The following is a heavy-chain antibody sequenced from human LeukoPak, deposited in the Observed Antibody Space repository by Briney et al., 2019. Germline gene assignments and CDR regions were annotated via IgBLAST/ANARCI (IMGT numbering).Heavy chain of an antibody. J-gene: IGHJ4*02. D-gene: IGHD4-11*01. V-gene: IGHV3-30*02. Sequence: GGSLRLSCAASGFRFSTYGMHWVRQAPGKGLEWVSWIRHDGSDKYYTDFVQGRFTISRDNSKNTLYLQMNSLRAEDTAVYYCAKDPYSHSPRTFDYWGQGILVTVSS. CDR3: AKDPYSHSPRTFDY. CDR2: IRHDGSDK. CDR1: GFRFSTYG.